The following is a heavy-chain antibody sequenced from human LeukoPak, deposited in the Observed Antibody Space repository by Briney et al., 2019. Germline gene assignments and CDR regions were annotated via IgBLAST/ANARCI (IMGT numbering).Heavy chain of an antibody. D-gene: IGHD5-12*01. J-gene: IGHJ4*02. Sequence: GGSLRLSCAASGFTFSSYWMHWVRQAPGKGLVWVSHINSDGSSTNYADSVKGRFTISRDNAKNTLYLQMNSLRAEDTAVYYCTRVRGYDFDFWGQGTLVTVSS. V-gene: IGHV3-74*01. CDR2: INSDGSST. CDR3: TRVRGYDFDF. CDR1: GFTFSSYW.